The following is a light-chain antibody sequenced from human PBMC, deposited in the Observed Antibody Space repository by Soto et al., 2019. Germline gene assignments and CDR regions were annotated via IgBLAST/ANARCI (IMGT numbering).Light chain of an antibody. V-gene: IGLV1-47*01. CDR2: RNN. Sequence: QAVLTQPPSASGTPGQRVTISCSGSSSNIGKNYVYWYQQLPGTAPKLLIYRNNQRPSGVPDQFSGSKSGTSASLAISGLRSEDEAEYYCSVWDANLSAWVFGGGTKLTVL. CDR1: SSNIGKNY. CDR3: SVWDANLSAWV. J-gene: IGLJ3*02.